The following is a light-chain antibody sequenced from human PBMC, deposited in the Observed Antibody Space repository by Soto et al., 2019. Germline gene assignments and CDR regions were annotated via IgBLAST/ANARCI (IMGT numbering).Light chain of an antibody. CDR2: DAS. Sequence: EIVLTQSPATLSLSPGERATLSCRASQSVSSYLAWYQQKPGQAPRLLIYDASNRATGIPARFSGSGSGTDFTLTISSLEPEDFAVYYCQQRSNWPPDTFGQGTRLESK. CDR1: QSVSSY. J-gene: IGKJ5*01. CDR3: QQRSNWPPDT. V-gene: IGKV3-11*01.